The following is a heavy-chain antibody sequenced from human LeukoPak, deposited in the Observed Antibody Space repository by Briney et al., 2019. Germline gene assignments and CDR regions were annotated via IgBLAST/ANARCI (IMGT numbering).Heavy chain of an antibody. D-gene: IGHD4-17*01. CDR2: IYTSGST. J-gene: IGHJ4*02. CDR3: ATWDTVRFDY. CDR1: GGSISSYY. Sequence: SETLSLTCTVSGGSISSYYWSWIRQPPGKGLEWIGYIYTSGSTNCNPSLKSRVTISVDTSKNQFSLKLSSVTAADTAVYYCATWDTVRFDYWGQGTPVTVSS. V-gene: IGHV4-4*09.